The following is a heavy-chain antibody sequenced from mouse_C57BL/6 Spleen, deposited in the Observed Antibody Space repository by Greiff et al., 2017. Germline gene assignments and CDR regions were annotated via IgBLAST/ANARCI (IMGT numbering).Heavy chain of an antibody. CDR3: AREDMGDGYYGAY. CDR2: INPNNGGT. Sequence: EVKLMESGPELVKPGASVKMSCKASGYTFTDYNMHWVKQSHGKSLEWIGYINPNNGGTSYNQKFKGKATLTVNKSSSTAYVELRSLTSEDSAVYYCAREDMGDGYYGAYWGQGTLVTVSA. V-gene: IGHV1-22*01. D-gene: IGHD2-3*01. CDR1: GYTFTDYN. J-gene: IGHJ3*01.